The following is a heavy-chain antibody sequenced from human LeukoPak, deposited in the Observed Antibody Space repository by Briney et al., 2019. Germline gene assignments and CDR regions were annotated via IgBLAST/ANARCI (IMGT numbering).Heavy chain of an antibody. V-gene: IGHV7-4-1*02. D-gene: IGHD6-13*01. CDR3: ARSPQIAAAVYWYFDL. J-gene: IGHJ2*01. CDR1: GYTFTSYA. CDR2: INTNTGNP. Sequence: ASVKVSCKASGYTFTSYAMNWVRQAPGQGLEWMGWINTNTGNPTYAQGFTGRFVFSLDTSVSTAYLQISSLKAEDTAVYYCARSPQIAAAVYWYFDLWGRGTLVTVSS.